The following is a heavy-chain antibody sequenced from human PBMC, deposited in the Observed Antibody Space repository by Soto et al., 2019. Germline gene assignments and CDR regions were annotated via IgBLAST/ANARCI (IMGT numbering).Heavy chain of an antibody. CDR1: GFTLNDFG. V-gene: IGHV1-18*01. D-gene: IGHD3-10*01. CDR3: AREKWFGQTPFDS. J-gene: IGHJ4*02. Sequence: ASVKVSCKASGFTLNDFGVGWVRQAPGQGLEWMGWISGYDGNTNFAQKYEGRVTMTIDSSTSTAYMELRNLRSDDTAMYYCAREKWFGQTPFDSWGQGTLVTVSS. CDR2: ISGYDGNT.